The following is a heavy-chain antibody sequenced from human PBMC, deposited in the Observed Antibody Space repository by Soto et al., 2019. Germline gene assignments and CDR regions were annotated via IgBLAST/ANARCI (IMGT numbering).Heavy chain of an antibody. CDR3: ARDLGIVVVPATSNWFVP. CDR2: INAGYGNT. D-gene: IGHD2-2*03. V-gene: IGHV1-3*01. J-gene: IGHJ5*02. CDR1: GYTFTSYA. Sequence: ASVKVSCKASGYTFTSYATHWVRQAPGQRLEWMGWINAGYGNTKYSQKFQGRATITRDTSASTAYMELSSLRSEDTAVYYCARDLGIVVVPATSNWFVPWGQGTLVTVSS.